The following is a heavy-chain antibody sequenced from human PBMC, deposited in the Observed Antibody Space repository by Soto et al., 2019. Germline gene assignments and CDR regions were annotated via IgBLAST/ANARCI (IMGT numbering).Heavy chain of an antibody. J-gene: IGHJ6*02. V-gene: IGHV1-2*02. CDR3: ARDPTVVKYVHYYYGMDV. Sequence: AVKVSCKASGYTFTGYYMHWVRQAPGQGLEWMGWINPNSGGTNYAQKFQGRVTMTRDTSISTAYMELSRLRSDDTAVYYCARDPTVVKYVHYYYGMDVWGQGTTVTVSS. CDR1: GYTFTGYY. CDR2: INPNSGGT. D-gene: IGHD4-17*01.